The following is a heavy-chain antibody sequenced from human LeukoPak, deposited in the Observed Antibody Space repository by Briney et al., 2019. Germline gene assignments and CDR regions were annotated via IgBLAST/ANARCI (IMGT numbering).Heavy chain of an antibody. D-gene: IGHD3-3*02. CDR3: ASGRTIFYYYMDV. Sequence: ASVKVSCTASGYTFTGYYIHWVRQAPGQGLEWMGWIKPNSGDTNYAQKFQGRVTMTRDTSISTVYMELSRLDDTAVYYCASGRTIFYYYMDVWGKGTTVTISS. V-gene: IGHV1-2*02. CDR1: GYTFTGYY. CDR2: IKPNSGDT. J-gene: IGHJ6*03.